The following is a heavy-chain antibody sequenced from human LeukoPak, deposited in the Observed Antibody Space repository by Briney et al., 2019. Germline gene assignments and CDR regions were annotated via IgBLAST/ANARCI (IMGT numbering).Heavy chain of an antibody. J-gene: IGHJ5*02. CDR1: GGPFSGYY. CDR2: INHSGST. V-gene: IGHV4-34*01. Sequence: SETLSLTCAVYGGPFSGYYWTWIRQPPGKGLEWIGEINHSGSTNYNPSLKSRVTISVDRSKNQFSLKLSSVTAADTAVYYCARGPMRSWFDPWGQGTLVTVSS. CDR3: ARGPMRSWFDP.